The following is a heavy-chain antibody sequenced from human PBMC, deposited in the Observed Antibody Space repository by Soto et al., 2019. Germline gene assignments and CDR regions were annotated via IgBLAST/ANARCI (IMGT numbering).Heavy chain of an antibody. J-gene: IGHJ3*01. Sequence: GGSLRLSCAAAGFAFSVYAMSWVRQVPGKGLEWVSTISESGGSAYYADSVKGRFTISRDNSKNTLYLQMNSLRAEDPAVYYCARPYAGKIGDALDLWGQGTMVTVSS. CDR2: ISESGGSA. CDR3: ARPYAGKIGDALDL. V-gene: IGHV3-23*01. CDR1: GFAFSVYA. D-gene: IGHD6-13*01.